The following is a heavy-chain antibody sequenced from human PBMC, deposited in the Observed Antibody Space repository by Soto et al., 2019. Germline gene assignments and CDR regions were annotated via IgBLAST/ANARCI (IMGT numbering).Heavy chain of an antibody. CDR2: IIPIFGTA. D-gene: IGHD2-2*01. CDR3: ARAHDQLLFRCAFDI. V-gene: IGHV1-69*13. CDR1: GGTFSSYA. Sequence: SVKVSCKASGGTFSSYAISWVRQAPGQGLEWMGGIIPIFGTANYAQKFQGRVTITADESTSTAYMELSSLRSEDTAVYYCARAHDQLLFRCAFDIWGQGTMVTVSS. J-gene: IGHJ3*02.